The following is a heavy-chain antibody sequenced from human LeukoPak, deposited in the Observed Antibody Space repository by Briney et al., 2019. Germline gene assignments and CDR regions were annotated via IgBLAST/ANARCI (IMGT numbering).Heavy chain of an antibody. D-gene: IGHD3-22*01. Sequence: GGSLRLSCAASGFTFGDYAMHWVRQAPGKGLEWVSGISWNSGSIGYADSVKGRFTISRGNAKNSLYLQMNSLRAEDTALYYCAKDNSPYYYDSSGYRLDYWGQGTLVTVSS. V-gene: IGHV3-9*01. J-gene: IGHJ4*02. CDR1: GFTFGDYA. CDR3: AKDNSPYYYDSSGYRLDY. CDR2: ISWNSGSI.